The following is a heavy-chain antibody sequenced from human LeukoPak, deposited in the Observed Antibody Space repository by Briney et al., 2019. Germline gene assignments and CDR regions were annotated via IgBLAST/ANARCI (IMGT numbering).Heavy chain of an antibody. Sequence: AAVKVSRKASGYTFPGYYMHWVGPAPGQGLAGMGWINPNSGGTNYPQKFQGRVTLTRDTSLSPAYMELSRLRSDDTAVYYCARAWMTTSFDYWGQGTLVTVSS. J-gene: IGHJ4*02. D-gene: IGHD4-11*01. CDR3: ARAWMTTSFDY. V-gene: IGHV1-2*02. CDR1: GYTFPGYY. CDR2: INPNSGGT.